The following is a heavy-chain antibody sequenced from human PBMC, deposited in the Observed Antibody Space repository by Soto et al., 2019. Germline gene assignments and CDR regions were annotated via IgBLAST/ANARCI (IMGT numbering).Heavy chain of an antibody. D-gene: IGHD3-3*01. V-gene: IGHV3-23*01. CDR2: ISGNSGTT. CDR3: AKGRTITVFGVITAFDS. J-gene: IGHJ4*02. CDR1: GFNFSNYA. Sequence: EVQLLGSGGDFKQPGGSLRLSCEGSGFNFSNYALSWVRQAPGKRLEWVSVISGNSGTTYYAASVKGRFTISRDNSKKTLYLQMNSLRADDTAVYYCAKGRTITVFGVITAFDSWGQGTLVTVYS.